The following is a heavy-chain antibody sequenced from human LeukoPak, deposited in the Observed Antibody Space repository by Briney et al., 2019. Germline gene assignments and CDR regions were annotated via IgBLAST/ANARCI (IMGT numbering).Heavy chain of an antibody. CDR2: ISSSGSTI. J-gene: IGHJ4*02. V-gene: IGHV3-48*03. Sequence: GGSLRLSCAASGFTFSSYEMNWVRQAPGKGLEWVSYISSSGSTIYYADSVKGRFTISRDNTKNSLYLQMNSLRAEDTAVYYCARLDYDSSGYLDYWGQGTLVTVSS. CDR3: ARLDYDSSGYLDY. D-gene: IGHD3-22*01. CDR1: GFTFSSYE.